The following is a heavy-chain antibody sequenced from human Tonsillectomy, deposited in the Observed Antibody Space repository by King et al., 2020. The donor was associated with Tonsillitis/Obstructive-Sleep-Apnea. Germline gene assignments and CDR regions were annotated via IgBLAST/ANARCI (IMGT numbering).Heavy chain of an antibody. V-gene: IGHV3-49*04. CDR1: GFTFGDYA. Sequence: VQLVESGGGLVQPGRSLRLSCTASGFTFGDYAMSWVRQAPGKGLEWVAFIRSKAYGGTTEYAASVKGRFTISRDDSKSIAYLQMNSLKTEDTAVYYCTRGRSYPGKGVPFEYWGQGTLVIVSS. CDR2: IRSKAYGGTT. D-gene: IGHD6-6*01. J-gene: IGHJ4*02. CDR3: TRGRSYPGKGVPFEY.